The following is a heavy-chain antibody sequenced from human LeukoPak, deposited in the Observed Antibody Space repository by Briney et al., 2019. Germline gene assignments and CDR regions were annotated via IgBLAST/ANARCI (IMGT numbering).Heavy chain of an antibody. CDR3: ARASRWLQFEVYY. V-gene: IGHV1-2*02. CDR2: INPNSGGT. CDR1: GYTFTGYY. Sequence: ASVKVSCKASGYTFTGYYMHWVRQAPGQGLEWMGWINPNSGGTNYAQKFQGRVTMTRDTSISTAYMELSRPRSDDTAVYYCARASRWLQFEVYYWGQGTLVTVSS. J-gene: IGHJ4*02. D-gene: IGHD5-24*01.